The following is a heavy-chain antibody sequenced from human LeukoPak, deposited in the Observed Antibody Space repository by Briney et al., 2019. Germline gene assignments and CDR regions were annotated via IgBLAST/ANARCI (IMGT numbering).Heavy chain of an antibody. CDR2: ISGSGHST. D-gene: IGHD2-21*01. J-gene: IGHJ4*02. CDR3: TKGRGENCEDGCYSRVLDF. CDR1: GVTFNNYA. V-gene: IGHV3-23*01. Sequence: GGSPRLSCAASGVTFNNYAMSWVRQAPGKRLEWVSIISGSGHSTIYADSVRGRFTISRDNSKNTLFLQMNSLKAEDTGLYYCTKGRGENCEDGCYSRVLDFWGQGTLVSVSS.